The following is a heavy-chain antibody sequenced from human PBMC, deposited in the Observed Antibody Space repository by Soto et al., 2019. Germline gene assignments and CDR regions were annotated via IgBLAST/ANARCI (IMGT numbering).Heavy chain of an antibody. CDR1: GVSISNYD. Sequence: PAESLTLSCAVSGVSISNYDNHWVRQAPGKGLVWLAAIWFDGSKTYYTASVTGRFTISIDNSKNKVYLNMNSLTADDSGVYYCARANTLMMLDRFGTLGHGPMATSPQ. J-gene: IGHJ5*01. D-gene: IGHD3-10*02. CDR3: ARANTLMMLDRFGT. V-gene: IGHV3-33*08. CDR2: IWFDGSKT.